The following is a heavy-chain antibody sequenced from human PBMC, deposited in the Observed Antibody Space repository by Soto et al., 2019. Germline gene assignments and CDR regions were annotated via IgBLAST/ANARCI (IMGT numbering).Heavy chain of an antibody. Sequence: EVQLVQSGAEVKKPGESLKISCKGSGYSFTSYWIGWARQMPGKGLEWMGIIYPGDSDTRYSPSFQGQVTISADKSISTAYLQWSSLKASDTAMYYCARTAAAGKYYYGMDGWGQGTTVTVSS. CDR2: IYPGDSDT. J-gene: IGHJ6*02. CDR3: ARTAAAGKYYYGMDG. V-gene: IGHV5-51*01. D-gene: IGHD6-13*01. CDR1: GYSFTSYW.